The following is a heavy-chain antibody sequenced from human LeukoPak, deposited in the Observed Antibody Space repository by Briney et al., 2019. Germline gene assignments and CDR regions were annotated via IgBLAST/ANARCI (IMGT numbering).Heavy chain of an antibody. Sequence: ASVKVSCEASGYTFTSYDINWVRQATGQGLEWMGWMNPNSGNTGYAQKFQGRVTMTRNTSISTAYMELSSLRSEDTAVYYCARALTYYYDSSADWFDPWGQGTLVTVSS. CDR2: MNPNSGNT. V-gene: IGHV1-8*01. D-gene: IGHD3-22*01. CDR1: GYTFTSYD. CDR3: ARALTYYYDSSADWFDP. J-gene: IGHJ5*02.